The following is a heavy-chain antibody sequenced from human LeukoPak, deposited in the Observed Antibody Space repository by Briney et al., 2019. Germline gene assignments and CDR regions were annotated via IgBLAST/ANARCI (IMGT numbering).Heavy chain of an antibody. Sequence: GGSLRLSCAASGFTFDDYAMHWVRQAPGKGLEWVSGISWNSGSIGYADSVKGRFTISRDNAKHSLYLQMNSLRAEDTALYYCAKDITPKVRGVFGNFDYWGQGTLVTVSS. CDR2: ISWNSGSI. CDR1: GFTFDDYA. V-gene: IGHV3-9*01. D-gene: IGHD3-10*01. J-gene: IGHJ4*02. CDR3: AKDITPKVRGVFGNFDY.